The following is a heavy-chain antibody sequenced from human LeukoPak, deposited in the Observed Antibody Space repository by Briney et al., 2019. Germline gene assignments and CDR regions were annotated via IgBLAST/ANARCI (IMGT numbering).Heavy chain of an antibody. CDR2: ISYDGSNK. J-gene: IGHJ4*02. V-gene: IGHV3-30*18. Sequence: PGRSLRLSCAASGFTFSSYGMHWVRQAPGKGLEWVAVISYDGSNKYYADSVKGRFTISRDNSKNTLYLQMNSLRAEDTAVYYCAKDGKLLWFGEGGGLDYWGQGTLVTVSS. CDR3: AKDGKLLWFGEGGGLDY. CDR1: GFTFSSYG. D-gene: IGHD3-10*01.